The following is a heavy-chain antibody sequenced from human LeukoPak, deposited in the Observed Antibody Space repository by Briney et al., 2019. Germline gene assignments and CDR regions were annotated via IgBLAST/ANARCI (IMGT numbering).Heavy chain of an antibody. J-gene: IGHJ4*02. CDR2: IYYSGST. D-gene: IGHD5-12*01. V-gene: IGHV4-59*01. CDR3: ARGVARGNYLDY. Sequence: SETLSLTCTVSGGSISSYYWSWIRQPPGKGLEWIGYIYYSGSTNYNPSLKSRVTISVDTSKNQFSLKLSSVTAADTAVYYCARGVARGNYLDYWGQGTLVTVSS. CDR1: GGSISSYY.